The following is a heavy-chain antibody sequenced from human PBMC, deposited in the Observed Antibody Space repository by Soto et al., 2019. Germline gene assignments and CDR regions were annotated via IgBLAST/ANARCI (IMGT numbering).Heavy chain of an antibody. Sequence: PSQTLSRTCALSGGSVSSNSAAWNWFRQSPSRGLEWLGRTYYRSKWYNDYAVSVKSRITINPDTSKNQFSLQLNSVTPEDTAVYYCARGLTGWSYFDSWGQGTLVTVSS. CDR2: TYYRSKWYN. CDR1: GGSVSSNSAA. J-gene: IGHJ4*02. D-gene: IGHD6-19*01. V-gene: IGHV6-1*01. CDR3: ARGLTGWSYFDS.